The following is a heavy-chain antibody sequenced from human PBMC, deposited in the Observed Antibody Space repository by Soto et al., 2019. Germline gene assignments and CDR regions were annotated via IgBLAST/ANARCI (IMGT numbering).Heavy chain of an antibody. J-gene: IGHJ6*03. V-gene: IGHV3-66*01. Sequence: GGSLRISSAAYGFTAISNYMSWVRQAPGKGLVGVLVMYCGGRTYNADSVKGSYSITRDKSKNTLYLEMNSLRADHTTVYYCARESLAEINYLYYYYMVVRGKGHMLTVSS. D-gene: IGHD6-19*01. CDR3: ARESLAEINYLYYYYMVV. CDR1: GFTAISNY. CDR2: MYCGGRT.